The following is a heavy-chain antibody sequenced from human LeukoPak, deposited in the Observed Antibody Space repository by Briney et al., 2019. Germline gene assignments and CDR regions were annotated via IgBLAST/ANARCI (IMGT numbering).Heavy chain of an antibody. CDR3: ARERGDGYTNWFDP. V-gene: IGHV7-4-1*02. CDR2: INTNTGNP. D-gene: IGHD5-24*01. Sequence: ASVKVSCKASGYTFTSYAMNWVRQAPGQGLEWMGWINTNTGNPTYAQGFTGRFVFSLDTSVSTAYLQISSLKAEHTAVYYCARERGDGYTNWFDPWGQGTLVTVSS. J-gene: IGHJ5*02. CDR1: GYTFTSYA.